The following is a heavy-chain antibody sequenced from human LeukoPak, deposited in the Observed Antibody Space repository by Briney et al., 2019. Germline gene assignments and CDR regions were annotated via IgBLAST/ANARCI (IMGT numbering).Heavy chain of an antibody. CDR2: INPDGRDT. J-gene: IGHJ4*02. CDR1: GFTFSSYA. D-gene: IGHD1-26*01. V-gene: IGHV3-7*03. Sequence: GGSLRLSCATSGFTFSSYAMSWVRQAPGKGLEWVAHINPDGRDTYYVDSVKGRFTISRDNSKNTLFLQMNSLTVEDTAVYYCAKENPVGGTNYFDYWGQGTLVTVSS. CDR3: AKENPVGGTNYFDY.